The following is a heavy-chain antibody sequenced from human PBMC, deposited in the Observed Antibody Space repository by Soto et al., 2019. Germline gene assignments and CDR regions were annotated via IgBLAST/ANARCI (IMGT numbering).Heavy chain of an antibody. CDR3: PRPYYDSSGYSFGAFDI. CDR2: ISSSGSTI. CDR1: GFTFSDYY. D-gene: IGHD3-22*01. V-gene: IGHV3-11*01. J-gene: IGHJ3*02. Sequence: GGSLRLSCAASGFTFSDYYMSWIRQVQGKGLEWVSYISSSGSTIYYADSVKGRFTISRDNTKNTLYLQMNSLRAEDTAVYYCPRPYYDSSGYSFGAFDIWGQGTMVTVSS.